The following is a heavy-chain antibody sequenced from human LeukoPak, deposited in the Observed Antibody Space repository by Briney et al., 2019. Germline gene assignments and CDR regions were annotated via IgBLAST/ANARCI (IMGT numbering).Heavy chain of an antibody. J-gene: IGHJ3*02. D-gene: IGHD4-23*01. CDR1: GGTFSSYA. CDR2: IIPIFGTA. V-gene: IGHV1-69*05. CDR3: ARDQSTTVVTDAFDI. Sequence: ASVKVSCKASGGTFSSYAISWVRQAPGQGLEWMGGIIPIFGTANYAQKFQGRVTMTRDTSISTAYMELSRLRSDDTAVYYCARDQSTTVVTDAFDIWGQGTMVTVSS.